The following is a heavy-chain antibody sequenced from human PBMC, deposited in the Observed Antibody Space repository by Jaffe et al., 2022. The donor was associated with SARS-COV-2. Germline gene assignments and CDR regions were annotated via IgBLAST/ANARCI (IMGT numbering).Heavy chain of an antibody. D-gene: IGHD6-13*01. V-gene: IGHV1-8*01. CDR2: MNPNSGNT. CDR1: GYTFTSYD. CDR3: ARDCVAAAGTGNYYYYYYMDV. Sequence: QVQLVQSGAEVKKPGASVKVSCKASGYTFTSYDINWVRQATGQGLEWMGWMNPNSGNTGYAQKFQGRVTMTRNTSISTAYMELSSLRSEDTAVYYCARDCVAAAGTGNYYYYYYMDVWGKGTTVTVSS. J-gene: IGHJ6*03.